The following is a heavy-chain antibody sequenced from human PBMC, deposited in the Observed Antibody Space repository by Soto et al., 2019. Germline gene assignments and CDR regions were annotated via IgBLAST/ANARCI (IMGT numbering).Heavy chain of an antibody. V-gene: IGHV1-2*04. CDR3: ARDLETKIAAHAFDI. D-gene: IGHD6-13*01. Sequence: ASVKVSCKASGYTFTGYYMHWVRQAPGQGLEWMGWINPNSGGTNYAQKFQGWVTMTRDTSISTAYMELSRLRSDDTAVYYCARDLETKIAAHAFDIWGQGTMVTVSS. CDR2: INPNSGGT. J-gene: IGHJ3*02. CDR1: GYTFTGYY.